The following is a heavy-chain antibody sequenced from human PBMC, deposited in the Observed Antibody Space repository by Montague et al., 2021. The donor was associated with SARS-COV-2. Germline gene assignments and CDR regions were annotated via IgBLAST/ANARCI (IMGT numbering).Heavy chain of an antibody. CDR1: GRSIISTSSY. J-gene: IGHJ4*02. CDR2: ISHRENT. D-gene: IGHD3-10*01. Sequence: SETLSLTCTVSGRSIISTSSYWGWIRQPPGGGLEWIGSISHRENTFYNPSLKSPVTISVATSKNQFSLKMISVTAADTGIYYCVRVSWYYYGSGAFDYWGQGTLVTVSA. V-gene: IGHV4-39*07. CDR3: VRVSWYYYGSGAFDY.